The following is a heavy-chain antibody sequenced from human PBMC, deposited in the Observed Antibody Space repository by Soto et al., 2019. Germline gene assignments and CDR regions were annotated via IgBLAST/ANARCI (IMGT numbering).Heavy chain of an antibody. V-gene: IGHV1-58*01. CDR2: IVVGSGNT. D-gene: IGHD2-8*01. J-gene: IGHJ6*02. Sequence: SVKVSCKASGFTFTSSAVQWVRQARGQRLEWIGWIVVGSGNTNYAQKFQERVTITRDMSTSTAYMELSSLRSEDTAVYYCAADGGWPGYYYYGMDVWGQGTTVTVSS. CDR3: AADGGWPGYYYYGMDV. CDR1: GFTFTSSA.